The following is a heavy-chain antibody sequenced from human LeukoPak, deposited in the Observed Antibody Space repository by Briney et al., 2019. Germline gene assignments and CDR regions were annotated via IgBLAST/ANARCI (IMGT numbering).Heavy chain of an antibody. CDR3: ATGPTIPDPAFDY. D-gene: IGHD5-12*01. J-gene: IGHJ4*02. V-gene: IGHV1-58*02. CDR1: GFTFSTSV. CDR2: IVVGSGST. Sequence: ASVKVSCKASGFTFSTSVMHWVRLTRGQRREWIGWIVVGSGSTNYAQKFQGRVTLTRDMSTNTAYMELSSLRSEDTAVYYCATGPTIPDPAFDYWGQGTLVTVSS.